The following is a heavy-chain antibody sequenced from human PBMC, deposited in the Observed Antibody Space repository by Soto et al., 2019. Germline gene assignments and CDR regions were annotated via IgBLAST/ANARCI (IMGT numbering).Heavy chain of an antibody. CDR3: ARWMGVYYDFWSGYSSFDY. CDR2: ISAYNGNT. D-gene: IGHD3-3*01. Sequence: ASVKVSCKASGYTFTSYGISWVRQAPGQGLEWMGWISAYNGNTNYAQKLQGRVTMTTDTSTSTAYMGLRSLRSDDTAVYYCARWMGVYYDFWSGYSSFDYWGQGTLVTV. CDR1: GYTFTSYG. V-gene: IGHV1-18*01. J-gene: IGHJ4*02.